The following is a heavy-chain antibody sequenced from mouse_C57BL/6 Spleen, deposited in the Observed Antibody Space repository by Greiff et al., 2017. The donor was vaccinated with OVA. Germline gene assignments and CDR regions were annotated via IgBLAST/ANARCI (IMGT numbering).Heavy chain of an antibody. D-gene: IGHD1-1*01. CDR1: GYAFTNYL. CDR2: INPGSGGT. J-gene: IGHJ3*01. CDR3: ARSVYYYGCSWDGFAY. Sequence: QVQLQQSGAELVRPGTSVKVSCTASGYAFTNYLIEWVKQRPGQGLEWIGVINPGSGGTNYNEKFKGKATLTADKSSSTAYMQLSSLTSEDSAVYFCARSVYYYGCSWDGFAYWGKGTLVTVSA. V-gene: IGHV1-54*01.